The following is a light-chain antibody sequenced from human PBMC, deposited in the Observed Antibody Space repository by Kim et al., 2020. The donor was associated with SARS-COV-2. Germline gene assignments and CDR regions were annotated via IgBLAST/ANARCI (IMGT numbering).Light chain of an antibody. Sequence: DIQMTQSPSSLSASVGDRVTITCRASQSIAGFLNWYQQKPGKAPNLLIYAASSLQSGVPSRFSGSGSGTDFTLTISSLQPEDFATYYCQQSYTTLGTFGGGTKVDIK. J-gene: IGKJ4*01. CDR2: AAS. CDR1: QSIAGF. V-gene: IGKV1-39*01. CDR3: QQSYTTLGT.